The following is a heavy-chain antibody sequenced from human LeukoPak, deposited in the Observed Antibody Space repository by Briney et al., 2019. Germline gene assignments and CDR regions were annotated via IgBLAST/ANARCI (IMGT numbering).Heavy chain of an antibody. CDR3: AKDLQLLVTYYFDY. Sequence: PRRSLTLSCAASGFTSSSYATSSVRQAPRKGLEWVSAISVSGGSTYSADSVKGRFTISRDNSKNTLYRQMNSLRAEDTAVYYCAKDLQLLVTYYFDYWGQGPLVTVSS. V-gene: IGHV3-23*01. J-gene: IGHJ4*02. CDR1: GFTSSSYA. D-gene: IGHD6-19*01. CDR2: ISVSGGST.